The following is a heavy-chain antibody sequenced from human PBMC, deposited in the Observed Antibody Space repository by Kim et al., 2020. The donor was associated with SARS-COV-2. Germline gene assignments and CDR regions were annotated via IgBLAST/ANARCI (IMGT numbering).Heavy chain of an antibody. D-gene: IGHD6-13*01. CDR2: IIPIFGTA. Sequence: SVKVSCKASGGTFSSYAISWVRQAPGQGLEWMGGIIPIFGTANYAQKFQGGVTITADESTSTAYMELSSLRSEDTAVYYCAREGPYRGPYSSSWHFDYWDQGTLVTVSS. J-gene: IGHJ4*02. V-gene: IGHV1-69*13. CDR3: AREGPYRGPYSSSWHFDY. CDR1: GGTFSSYA.